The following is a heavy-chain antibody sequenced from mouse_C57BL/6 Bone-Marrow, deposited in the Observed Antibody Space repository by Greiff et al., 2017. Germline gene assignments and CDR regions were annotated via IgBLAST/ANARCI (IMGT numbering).Heavy chain of an antibody. V-gene: IGHV7-3*01. D-gene: IGHD4-1*01. J-gene: IGHJ1*03. CDR3: ASFTGIDWYFDV. CDR2: IRNKANGYTT. CDR1: GFTFTDYY. Sequence: EVMLVESGGGLVQPGGSLSLSCAASGFTFTDYYMSWVRQPPGKALEWLGFIRNKANGYTTEYSASVKGRFTISRDNSQSILYLQMNALRAEDSATYYGASFTGIDWYFDVWGTGTTVTVSS.